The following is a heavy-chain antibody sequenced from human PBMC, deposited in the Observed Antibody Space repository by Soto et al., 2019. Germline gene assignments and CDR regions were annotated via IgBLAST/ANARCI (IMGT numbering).Heavy chain of an antibody. D-gene: IGHD3-22*01. CDR2: ITSSIDTI. CDR3: ARVVVVIPPGYYYAMDV. CDR1: GFTFSNAW. J-gene: IGHJ6*02. V-gene: IGHV3-48*02. Sequence: GSLRLSCAASGFTFSNAWMNWVRQAPGRGLEWVAYITSSIDTIFYSDSVKGRFTISRDNGKNSLFLQMNSLRDEDTAVYYCARVVVVIPPGYYYAMDVWGQWTTVTVSS.